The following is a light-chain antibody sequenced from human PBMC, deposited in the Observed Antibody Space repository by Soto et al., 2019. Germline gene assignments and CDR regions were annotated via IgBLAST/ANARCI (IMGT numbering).Light chain of an antibody. V-gene: IGLV2-14*03. Sequence: QSALTQPASVSGSPGQSITISCTGTSSDVGGYNYVSWYQQHPGRAPQLMIYDVSYRPSGVSNRFSGSRSGNTASLTISRLQAEDEADYYCSSYATSTTVLFGGGTQVTVL. CDR2: DVS. CDR3: SSYATSTTVL. J-gene: IGLJ2*01. CDR1: SSDVGGYNY.